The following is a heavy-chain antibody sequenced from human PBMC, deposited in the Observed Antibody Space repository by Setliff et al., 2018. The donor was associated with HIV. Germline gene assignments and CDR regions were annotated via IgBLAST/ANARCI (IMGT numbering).Heavy chain of an antibody. CDR3: ARQGSLCPDCYLDS. D-gene: IGHD2-21*01. CDR2: INHSGGA. J-gene: IGHJ4*02. Sequence: SETLSLTCAVSGGSFNDYYWAWLRQAPEKGLEWLGLINHSGGATYNPSLRSRIAVSVNLPNNQVFLELTSVTAADTAVYYCARQGSLCPDCYLDSWGQGTLVTVSS. V-gene: IGHV4-34*01. CDR1: GGSFNDYY.